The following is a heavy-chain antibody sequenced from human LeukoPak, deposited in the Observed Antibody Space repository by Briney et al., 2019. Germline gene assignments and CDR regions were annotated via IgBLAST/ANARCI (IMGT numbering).Heavy chain of an antibody. V-gene: IGHV3-15*01. D-gene: IGHD5-24*01. Sequence: GGSLRLSCAVSGFTFSNAWMSWVRQAPGKGLEWVGRIKSKTDGGTADYAAPVKGRFTISRDDSKNTLYLQMNSLKTEDTAVYYCTTPFERWPQFDYRGQGTLVTVSS. CDR2: IKSKTDGGTA. CDR1: GFTFSNAW. J-gene: IGHJ4*02. CDR3: TTPFERWPQFDY.